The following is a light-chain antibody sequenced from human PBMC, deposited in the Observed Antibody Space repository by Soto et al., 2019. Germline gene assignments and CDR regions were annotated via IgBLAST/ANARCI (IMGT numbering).Light chain of an antibody. Sequence: IVMTRVPDSLAVALGERATINSKSSQSVLYSSNNKNDLAWYQQKPGQPPKLLIYWASTRESGVPDRFSGSGSGTDFTLTISSLQAEDVPVYYCQQYYNTPWTFGQGTKVDNK. V-gene: IGKV4-1*01. J-gene: IGKJ1*01. CDR1: QSVLYSSNNKND. CDR3: QQYYNTPWT. CDR2: WAS.